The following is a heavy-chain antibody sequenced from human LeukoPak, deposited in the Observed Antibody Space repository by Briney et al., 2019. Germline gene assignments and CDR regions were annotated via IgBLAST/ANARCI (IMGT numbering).Heavy chain of an antibody. V-gene: IGHV3-74*01. CDR1: GLTFSSYW. D-gene: IGHD3-10*01. CDR3: ARWHGSGSYYNDNYYYYGMDV. CDR2: INSDGSST. Sequence: GGSLRLSCSASGLTFSSYWMHWVRHAPGKGLVWVSRINSDGSSTIYADSVEGRFTISRDTANNTLYLQMNSLRAEDTAVYYCARWHGSGSYYNDNYYYYGMDVWGQGTTVTVSS. J-gene: IGHJ6*02.